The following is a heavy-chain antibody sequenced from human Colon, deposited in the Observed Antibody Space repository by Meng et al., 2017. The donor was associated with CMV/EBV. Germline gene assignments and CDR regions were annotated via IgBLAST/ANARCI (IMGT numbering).Heavy chain of an antibody. CDR1: GLHFSNYG. V-gene: IGHV3-30*02. Sequence: GESLKISCLASGLHFSNYGMHWVRQAPGKGLDWVAFIRFDGSDKFYADSVKGRFTISRDHSKKTLFLQMNSLRDEDTAVYYCAADAYSRGMDVWGQGTTVTVSS. CDR2: IRFDGSDK. J-gene: IGHJ6*02. D-gene: IGHD3-22*01. CDR3: AADAYSRGMDV.